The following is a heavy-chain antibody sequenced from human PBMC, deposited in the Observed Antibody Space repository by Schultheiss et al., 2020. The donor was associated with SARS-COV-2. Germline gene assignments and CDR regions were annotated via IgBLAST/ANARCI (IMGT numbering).Heavy chain of an antibody. V-gene: IGHV3-23*01. Sequence: GGSLRLSCAASGFTFSNYAMSWVRQAPGKGLEWVSAISGSGHSTYYADSVKGRFTISRDNSKNTLYLQMNSLRAEDTAVYYCAQRGAGIQVWLPFTYWGQGTLVTVSS. J-gene: IGHJ4*02. CDR1: GFTFSNYA. CDR2: ISGSGHST. CDR3: AQRGAGIQVWLPFTY. D-gene: IGHD5-18*01.